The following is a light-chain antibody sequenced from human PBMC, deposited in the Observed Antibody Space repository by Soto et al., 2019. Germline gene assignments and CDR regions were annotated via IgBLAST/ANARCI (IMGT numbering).Light chain of an antibody. CDR1: QSIGSW. CDR3: QQHTDKST. V-gene: IGKV1-5*03. Sequence: DIQMTQSPSTLSASVGDRVTITCRASQSIGSWLAWYQQKPGKAPKLLIYKASSLESGVPSRFSGSGSGTEFTLAISSLQPEDSATYYRQQHTDKSTFGHGTKVDIK. J-gene: IGKJ1*01. CDR2: KAS.